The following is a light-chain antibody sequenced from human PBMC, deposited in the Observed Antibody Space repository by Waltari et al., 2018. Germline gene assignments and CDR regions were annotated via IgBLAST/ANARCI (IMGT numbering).Light chain of an antibody. J-gene: IGLJ2*01. Sequence: QSALTQPASVSGSPGQAITISCPGTSRDVGAYNFVAWYQQHPGKAPKLIIYDVSNRPSGVSNRFSGSKSGNTASLTISGLQAEDEADYYCSSYTSSSTLGFGGGTKLTVL. V-gene: IGLV2-14*01. CDR1: SRDVGAYNF. CDR3: SSYTSSSTLG. CDR2: DVS.